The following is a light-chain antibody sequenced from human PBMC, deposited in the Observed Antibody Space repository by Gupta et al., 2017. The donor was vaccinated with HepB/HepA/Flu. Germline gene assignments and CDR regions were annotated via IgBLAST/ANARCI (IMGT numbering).Light chain of an antibody. CDR1: KTVGTY. J-gene: IGKJ3*01. CDR3: HQRSSWPLFT. CDR2: DAS. Sequence: EIVLTQFPATRSLSPGERATFSCRATKTVGTYLSWYQQKPGQAPRLLIYDASNRAPGIPARFIGSGSGTDFTLTISSLEPEDFAVYYCHQRSSWPLFTFGPGTKVDIK. V-gene: IGKV3-11*01.